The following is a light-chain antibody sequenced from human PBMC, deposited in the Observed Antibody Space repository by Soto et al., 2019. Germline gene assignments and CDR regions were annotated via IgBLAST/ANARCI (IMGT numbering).Light chain of an antibody. CDR1: QSINRY. J-gene: IGKJ5*01. CDR3: QQSYSTPIT. V-gene: IGKV1-39*01. Sequence: IQVTQSPSSLSAFVGDRFTITCRASQSINRYLNWYQQKPGRAPKLLIHAAASLHSGVPSRFSGSGSGTDFTLTISSLQPEDFATYYCQQSYSTPITFGQGTRLEIK. CDR2: AAA.